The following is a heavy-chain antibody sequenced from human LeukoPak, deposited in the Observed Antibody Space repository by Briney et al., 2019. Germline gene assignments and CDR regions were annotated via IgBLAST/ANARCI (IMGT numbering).Heavy chain of an antibody. CDR1: GGSISSYY. Sequence: PSETLSLTCTVSGGSISSYYWSWIRQPPGKGLEWIGYIYYSGSTNYNPSLKSRVTISVDTSKNQFSLKLSSVTAADTAVYYCVARGSDHSFDYWGQGTLVTVSS. CDR2: IYYSGST. J-gene: IGHJ4*02. CDR3: VARGSDHSFDY. D-gene: IGHD3-10*01. V-gene: IGHV4-59*03.